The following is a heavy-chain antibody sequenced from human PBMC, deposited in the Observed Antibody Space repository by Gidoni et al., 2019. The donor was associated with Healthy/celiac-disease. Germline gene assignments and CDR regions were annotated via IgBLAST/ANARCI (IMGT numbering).Heavy chain of an antibody. CDR1: GFTFDDYG. Sequence: EVRLVESGGGVVRPGGSLRLSCADSGFTFDDYGMNWGRQAPGKGLGCVSGINWNGGSTGYADSVKGRFTISRDNAKNSLYLQMNSLRAEDTALYYCARAITGTTLGYWGQGTLVTVSS. CDR2: INWNGGST. CDR3: ARAITGTTLGY. J-gene: IGHJ4*02. D-gene: IGHD1-7*01. V-gene: IGHV3-20*04.